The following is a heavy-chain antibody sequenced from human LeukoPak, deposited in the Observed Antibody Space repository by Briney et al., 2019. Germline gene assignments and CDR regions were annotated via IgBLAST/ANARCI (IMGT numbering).Heavy chain of an antibody. Sequence: PGGSLRLSCAASGFTFSSYSMNWVGQAPGKGLEWVSSISSSSSYIYYADSVKGRFTISRDNAKNSLYLQMNSLRAEDTAVYYCASTPYYDFWSGYLESDYWGQGTLVTASS. V-gene: IGHV3-21*01. CDR3: ASTPYYDFWSGYLESDY. J-gene: IGHJ4*02. D-gene: IGHD3-3*01. CDR2: ISSSSSYI. CDR1: GFTFSSYS.